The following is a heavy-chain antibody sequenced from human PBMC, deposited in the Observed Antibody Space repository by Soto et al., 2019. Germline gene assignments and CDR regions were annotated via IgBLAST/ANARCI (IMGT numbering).Heavy chain of an antibody. CDR3: ARGMVALLRTYYYGMDV. D-gene: IGHD2-15*01. J-gene: IGHJ6*02. CDR1: GFAVSSNY. Sequence: VGSLRVSCAASGFAVSSNYMSWVRQAPGKGLEWVSVIYSGGSTYYADSVKGRFTISRDNSKNTLYLQMNSLRAEDTAVYYCARGMVALLRTYYYGMDVWGQGTTVTVSS. V-gene: IGHV3-53*01. CDR2: IYSGGST.